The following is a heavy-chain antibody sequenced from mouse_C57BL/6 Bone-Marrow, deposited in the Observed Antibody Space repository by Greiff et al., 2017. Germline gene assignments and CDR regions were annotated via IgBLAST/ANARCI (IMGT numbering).Heavy chain of an antibody. CDR3: TLHPLLWLRRPFAY. CDR1: GFNIKDDY. D-gene: IGHD2-2*01. J-gene: IGHJ3*01. V-gene: IGHV14-4*01. Sequence: EVQLQQSGAELVRPGASVKLSCTASGFNIKDDYMHWVKQRPEQGLEWIGWTDPENGDTEYASKFQGKATITADTSSNTAYLQLSSLTSEDTAVYYCTLHPLLWLRRPFAYWGQGTLVTVSA. CDR2: TDPENGDT.